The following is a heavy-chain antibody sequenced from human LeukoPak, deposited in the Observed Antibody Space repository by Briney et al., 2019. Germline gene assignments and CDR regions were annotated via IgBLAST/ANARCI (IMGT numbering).Heavy chain of an antibody. D-gene: IGHD3-10*01. CDR2: IGTAGDT. CDR1: GFTFSTYD. J-gene: IGHJ2*01. CDR3: ARSSSRDTIRWYFDL. V-gene: IGHV3-13*01. Sequence: PGGSLRLSCATSGFTFSTYDMHWVRQTTGKGLEWVSSIGTAGDTYYPGSVKGRFTISRENAKNSLYLQMNSLRAGDTAIHYCARSSSRDTIRWYFDLWGRGTLVTVSS.